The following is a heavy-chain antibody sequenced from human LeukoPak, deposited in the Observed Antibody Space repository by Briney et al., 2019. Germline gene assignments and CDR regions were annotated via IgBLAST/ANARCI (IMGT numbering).Heavy chain of an antibody. V-gene: IGHV1-2*02. CDR3: AKARDYGDSDLDY. Sequence: ASVKVSCKASGYTFTGYYMHWVRQAPGQGLEWMGWINPSSGGTNYAQKFQGRVTMTRDTSISTAYMELSRLRSDDTAVYYCAKARDYGDSDLDYWGQGTLVTVSS. D-gene: IGHD4-17*01. CDR2: INPSSGGT. J-gene: IGHJ4*02. CDR1: GYTFTGYY.